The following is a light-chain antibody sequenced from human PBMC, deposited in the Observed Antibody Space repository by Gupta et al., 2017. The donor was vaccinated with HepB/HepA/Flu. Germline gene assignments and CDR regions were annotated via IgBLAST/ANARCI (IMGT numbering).Light chain of an antibody. CDR2: WAS. Sequence: DIVMTQSPDSLAVSLGERATINCKSSQSLLESYNNKNYLTWYQQKPGQPPKLLMYWASTRESGVPDRFSGSGSGTDFTLTISSLQAEDVAVYYCQQDESPPITFGGGTKVEIK. CDR1: QSLLESYNNKNY. V-gene: IGKV4-1*01. CDR3: QQDESPPIT. J-gene: IGKJ4*01.